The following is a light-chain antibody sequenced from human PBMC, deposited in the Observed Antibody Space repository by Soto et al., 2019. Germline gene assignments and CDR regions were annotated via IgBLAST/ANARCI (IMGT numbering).Light chain of an antibody. V-gene: IGKV1-39*01. CDR1: QSISSY. CDR3: QQSYSTPPT. Sequence: DNQMTQSPSSLSATVGDRVTITCRASQSISSYLNWYQQKPGKAPKLLIYAASSLQSGVPSRFSGSGSGTDFTLTISSLQPEDFATYYSQQSYSTPPTFGQGTKVDIK. J-gene: IGKJ1*01. CDR2: AAS.